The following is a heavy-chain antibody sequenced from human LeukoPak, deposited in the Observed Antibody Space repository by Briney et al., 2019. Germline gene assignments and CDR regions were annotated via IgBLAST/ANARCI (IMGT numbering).Heavy chain of an antibody. CDR2: INPNSGGT. CDR1: GYTFTGYY. CDR3: ARGIRTNWYFDL. D-gene: IGHD3-10*01. Sequence: ASVKVSCKASGYTFTGYYIHWVRQAPGQGLERMGWINPNSGGTNYAQKFQGRVTMTRDTSISTAYMELRRLRSDDTAVYYCARGIRTNWYFDLWGRGTLVTVSS. V-gene: IGHV1-2*02. J-gene: IGHJ2*01.